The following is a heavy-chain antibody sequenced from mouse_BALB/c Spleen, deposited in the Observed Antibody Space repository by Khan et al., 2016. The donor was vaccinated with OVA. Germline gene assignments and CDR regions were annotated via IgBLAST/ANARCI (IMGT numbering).Heavy chain of an antibody. J-gene: IGHJ2*01. D-gene: IGHD1-1*01. V-gene: IGHV5-6*01. CDR1: GFTFSSYA. CDR2: ISSGGSYT. CDR3: ARQPGYYGSRSYFDY. Sequence: EMELVESGGDLVKPGGSLKLSCAASGFTFSSYAMSWVRQTPDKRLEWVATISSGGSYTYYPDSVKGRFTISRDNAKNTLYLQMSSLKSEDTAMYYCARQPGYYGSRSYFDYWGQGTTLTVPS.